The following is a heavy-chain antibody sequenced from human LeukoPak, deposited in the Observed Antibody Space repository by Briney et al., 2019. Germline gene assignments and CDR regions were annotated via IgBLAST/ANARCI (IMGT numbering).Heavy chain of an antibody. Sequence: ASVKVTCKASGYKFTNYGISWVRQAPGQGLEWMGWISPYNGNTIYAQKLQGRVTMTTDTSTSTAYMELRSLRSDDTAVYYCARGSPPRVYYDRSGYYSYYFDYWGQGTLVTVSS. D-gene: IGHD3-22*01. V-gene: IGHV1-18*01. CDR2: ISPYNGNT. J-gene: IGHJ4*02. CDR1: GYKFTNYG. CDR3: ARGSPPRVYYDRSGYYSYYFDY.